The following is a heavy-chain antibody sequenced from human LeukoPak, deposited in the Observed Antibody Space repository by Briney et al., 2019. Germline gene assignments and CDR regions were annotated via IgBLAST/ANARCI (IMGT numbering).Heavy chain of an antibody. Sequence: PSETLSLTCAVYGGSFSGYYWSWIRQPPGKGLEWIGEINHSGSTNYNPSLKSRVTISVDTSKNQFSLKLSSVTAADTAVYYCARGPHSVWYATGGGIAYWGQGTLVTVSS. D-gene: IGHD2-8*01. CDR2: INHSGST. V-gene: IGHV4-34*01. J-gene: IGHJ4*02. CDR3: ARGPHSVWYATGGGIAY. CDR1: GGSFSGYY.